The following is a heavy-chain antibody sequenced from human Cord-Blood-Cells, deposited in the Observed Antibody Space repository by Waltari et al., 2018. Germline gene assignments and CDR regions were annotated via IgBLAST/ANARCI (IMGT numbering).Heavy chain of an antibody. V-gene: IGHV1-2*02. D-gene: IGHD2-21*02. CDR3: ARVGGNCGGDCLSY. CDR2: INPNSRGT. Sequence: QVQLVPSGAEVKKPAASVKVSCNASGYTINGYYMNWQGKAPGQGLEWMGWINPNSRGTNYAQTCQGSVTLTRDTSISTAYMELSRLRSDDTAVYYCARVGGNCGGDCLSYWGQGTLVTVSS. J-gene: IGHJ4*02. CDR1: GYTINGYY.